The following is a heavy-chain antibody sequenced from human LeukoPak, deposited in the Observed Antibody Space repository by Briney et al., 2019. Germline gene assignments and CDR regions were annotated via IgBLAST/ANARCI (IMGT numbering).Heavy chain of an antibody. CDR3: ATTFGFGVVIGY. J-gene: IGHJ4*02. V-gene: IGHV3-23*01. Sequence: GGSLRLSCAASGFTVSSKHMIWVRQAPGKGLEWVSALSGSGGNTYYADSVKGRFTISRDNSKSTLYLQMNSLRGDDTAVYYCATTFGFGVVIGYWGQGTLVTVSS. D-gene: IGHD3-3*01. CDR2: LSGSGGNT. CDR1: GFTVSSKH.